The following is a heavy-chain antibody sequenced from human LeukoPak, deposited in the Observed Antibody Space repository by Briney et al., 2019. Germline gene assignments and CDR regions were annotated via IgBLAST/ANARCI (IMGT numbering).Heavy chain of an antibody. CDR2: IASETYGGTA. Sequence: GGSLRLSCAASGFTFSTYEINWVRQAPGKGLEWVGFIASETYGGTAEYAASVKGRFTISRDDSKSIAYLQMNSLKTEDTAVYYCTRDQTPYYWGQGTLVTVSS. CDR1: GFTFSTYE. V-gene: IGHV3-49*04. J-gene: IGHJ4*02. CDR3: TRDQTPYY.